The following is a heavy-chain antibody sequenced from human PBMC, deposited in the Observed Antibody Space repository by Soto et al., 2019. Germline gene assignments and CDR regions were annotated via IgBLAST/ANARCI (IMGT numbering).Heavy chain of an antibody. J-gene: IGHJ6*03. Sequence: GGSLRLSCAASGFTVSSEYMSWVRQAPGKGLEWVSLIENGGPTYYADSVKGRFTISRDSSKNTLYLQMSSLRAEDTAVYYCAKQDCSSSSCYDLGDYFYYYMDVWGKGTTVTVSS. CDR2: IENGGPT. CDR3: AKQDCSSSSCYDLGDYFYYYMDV. CDR1: GFTVSSEY. V-gene: IGHV3-66*04. D-gene: IGHD2-2*01.